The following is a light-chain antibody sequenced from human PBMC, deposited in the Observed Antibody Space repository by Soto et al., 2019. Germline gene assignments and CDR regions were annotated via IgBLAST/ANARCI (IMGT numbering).Light chain of an antibody. CDR2: DVS. CDR1: SSDVGGYKY. Sequence: QSVLTQPASVSGSPGQSITISCTGTSSDVGGYKYVSWYQQHPGKAPKLMIYDVSNRPSGVSNRFSGSKSGNTASLTISGLQAEDEADYYCSSYTYSSTLVFGGGTKLTVL. CDR3: SSYTYSSTLV. V-gene: IGLV2-14*01. J-gene: IGLJ2*01.